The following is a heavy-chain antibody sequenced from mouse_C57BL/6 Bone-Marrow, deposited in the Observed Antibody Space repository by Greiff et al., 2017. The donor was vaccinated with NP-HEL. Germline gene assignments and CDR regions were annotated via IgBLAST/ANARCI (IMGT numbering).Heavy chain of an antibody. CDR1: GYTFTSYG. J-gene: IGHJ3*01. Sequence: QVQLQQSGAELARPGASVKLSCTASGYTFTSYGISWVKQRTGQGLEWIGEIYPRSGNTYYNEKFKGKATLTADKSSSTAYMGLRRLTSEDSAVYFCADLAWFAYWGQGTLVTVSA. CDR3: ADLAWFAY. CDR2: IYPRSGNT. V-gene: IGHV1-81*01.